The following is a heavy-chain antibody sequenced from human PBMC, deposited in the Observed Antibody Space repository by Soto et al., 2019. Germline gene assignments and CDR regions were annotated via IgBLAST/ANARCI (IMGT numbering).Heavy chain of an antibody. D-gene: IGHD1-26*01. CDR1: GFTFSSYG. J-gene: IGHJ4*02. CDR3: AKDQGGSYLPGGY. Sequence: QVQLVESGGGVVQPGRSLRLSCAASGFTFSSYGMHRVRQAPGKGLEWVAVISYDGSNKYYADSVKGRFTISRDNSKNTLYLQMNSLRAEDTAVYYCAKDQGGSYLPGGYWGQGTLVTVSS. V-gene: IGHV3-30*18. CDR2: ISYDGSNK.